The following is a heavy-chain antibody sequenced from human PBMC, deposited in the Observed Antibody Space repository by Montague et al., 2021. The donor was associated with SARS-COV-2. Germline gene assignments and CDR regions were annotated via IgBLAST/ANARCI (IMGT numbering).Heavy chain of an antibody. J-gene: IGHJ6*02. CDR3: ARGIGSKYSSGWYYYYYGMDV. V-gene: IGHV4-59*01. CDR1: GGSISSYY. D-gene: IGHD6-19*01. CDR2: IYYSGST. Sequence: SETLSLTCTVSGGSISSYYWSWIRQPPGKELEWIGYIYYSGSTNYNPSLKSRVTISVDTSKNQFSLKLSSVTAADTAVYYCARGIGSKYSSGWYYYYYGMDVWGQGTTVTVSS.